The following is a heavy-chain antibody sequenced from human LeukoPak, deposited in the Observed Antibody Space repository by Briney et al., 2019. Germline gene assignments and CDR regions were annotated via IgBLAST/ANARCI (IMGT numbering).Heavy chain of an antibody. Sequence: GGSLRLSCAASGFIFSNYWMSWVRQAPGKGLEWVSVISGSGGSTYYADSVKGRFTISRDNSKNTLYLQMNSLRAEDTAVYYCAKSPRGGYYFDYWGQGTLVTVSS. CDR2: ISGSGGST. J-gene: IGHJ4*02. CDR3: AKSPRGGYYFDY. D-gene: IGHD3-16*01. CDR1: GFIFSNYW. V-gene: IGHV3-23*01.